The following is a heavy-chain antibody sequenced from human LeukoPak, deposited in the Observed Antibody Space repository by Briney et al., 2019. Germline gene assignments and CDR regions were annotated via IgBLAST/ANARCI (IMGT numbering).Heavy chain of an antibody. CDR2: ISGDGSTT. V-gene: IGHV3-74*01. Sequence: GGSLRLSCAASGFTFRSDWMHWVRQPPGKGPEWISRISGDGSTTTYADSVKGRFTISRDNAKNTLYLQMSSLRVEDTAVYYCARAYDWNYLYWGQGTLVTVSS. J-gene: IGHJ4*02. CDR3: ARAYDWNYLY. D-gene: IGHD1-7*01. CDR1: GFTFRSDW.